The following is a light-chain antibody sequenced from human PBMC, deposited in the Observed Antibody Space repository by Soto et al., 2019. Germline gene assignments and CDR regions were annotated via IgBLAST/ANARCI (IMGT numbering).Light chain of an antibody. CDR2: KVT. J-gene: IGLJ1*01. CDR3: ASSTSDSLYV. Sequence: QSVLTQPASVSGSPGLSITISCTGTSSDVGGNKYVSWYQQYPGKVPKLLINKVTNRPSGVSYRFSGSKSGNTASLTISALLAEDEADYFCASSTSDSLYVFGTGTKVTVL. V-gene: IGLV2-14*01. CDR1: SSDVGGNKY.